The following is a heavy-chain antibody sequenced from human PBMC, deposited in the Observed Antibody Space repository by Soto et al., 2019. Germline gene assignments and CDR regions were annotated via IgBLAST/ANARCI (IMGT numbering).Heavy chain of an antibody. CDR1: GFTFSTHA. V-gene: IGHV3-21*01. J-gene: IGHJ6*02. CDR3: ARVSSIAAPERDYYYGMDV. Sequence: PGGSLRLSCVASGFTFSTHAMSWVRQVPGKGLEWVSSISSSSSYIYYADSVKGRFTISRDNAKNSLYLQMNSLRAEDTAVYYCARVSSIAAPERDYYYGMDVWGQGTTVTVSS. CDR2: ISSSSSYI. D-gene: IGHD6-6*01.